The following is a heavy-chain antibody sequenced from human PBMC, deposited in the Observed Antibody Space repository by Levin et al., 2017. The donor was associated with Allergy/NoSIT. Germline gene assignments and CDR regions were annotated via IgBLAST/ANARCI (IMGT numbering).Heavy chain of an antibody. D-gene: IGHD3-10*01. CDR2: INPSGGTT. J-gene: IGHJ5*02. CDR3: ARAPQSDSGSFSLHWFDP. Sequence: GASVKVSCKASGYTFTNYYMHWVRQAPGQGLEWMGIINPSGGTTSYAQKFQGRVTMTRDTSTSTVYMELSSLRSEDTALYYCARAPQSDSGSFSLHWFDPWGQGTLVTVSS. V-gene: IGHV1-46*01. CDR1: GYTFTNYY.